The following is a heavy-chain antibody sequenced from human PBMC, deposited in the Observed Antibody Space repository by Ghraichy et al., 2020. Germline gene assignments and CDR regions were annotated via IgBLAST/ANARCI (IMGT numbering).Heavy chain of an antibody. J-gene: IGHJ4*02. CDR2: ISGDGGSS. CDR3: AKDITPSSSHYYFDY. D-gene: IGHD6-6*01. CDR1: GFTFDDYA. Sequence: SCAASGFTFDDYAMHWVRQAPGRGLEWVSLISGDGGSSYYADSVKGRFTISRDNSKNSLYLQMNSLRTEDTALYYCAKDITPSSSHYYFDYWGQGTLVTVSS. V-gene: IGHV3-43*02.